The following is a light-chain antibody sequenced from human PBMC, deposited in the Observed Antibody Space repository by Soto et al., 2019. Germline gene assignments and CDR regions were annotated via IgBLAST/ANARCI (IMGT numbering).Light chain of an antibody. J-gene: IGLJ2*01. CDR3: SSYTSSSTLVV. CDR2: DVS. Sequence: QSALTQPASVSGAPGQSITISCTGTSSDVGGYNYVSWYQQHPGKAPKLMIYDVSNRPSGVSNRFSGSKSGNTASLTISGLQAEYEADYYCSSYTSSSTLVVFGRGTKLTVL. V-gene: IGLV2-14*01. CDR1: SSDVGGYNY.